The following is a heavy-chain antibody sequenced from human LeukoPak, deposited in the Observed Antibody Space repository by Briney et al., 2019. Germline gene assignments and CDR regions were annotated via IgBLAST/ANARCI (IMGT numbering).Heavy chain of an antibody. CDR3: VTHLRWELSNDY. J-gene: IGHJ4*02. V-gene: IGHV3-15*01. D-gene: IGHD4-23*01. CDR2: RTNYDGGTG. CDR1: GFTFGNTW. Sequence: PGGSLRLSCAASGFTFGNTWMTWVRQTPRRGLEWVAFRTNYDGGTGEYAAPVRGRFTISRDVSINTLFLQMNSLKVEDTGVYYCVTHLRWELSNDYWGQGTLVTVSS.